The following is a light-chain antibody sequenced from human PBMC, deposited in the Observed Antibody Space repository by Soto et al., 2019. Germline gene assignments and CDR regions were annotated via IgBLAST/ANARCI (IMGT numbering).Light chain of an antibody. CDR3: CSFAGSSYV. Sequence: QSVLTQPASVFGSPGQSITISCTGTSSDVGSYNLVSWYQQHPGKAPKLMIYEVTRRPSGVSNRFSGSKSDNTASLTISGLQAEDEAEYYCCSFAGSSYVFGTGTKVTVL. CDR2: EVT. V-gene: IGLV2-23*02. CDR1: SSDVGSYNL. J-gene: IGLJ1*01.